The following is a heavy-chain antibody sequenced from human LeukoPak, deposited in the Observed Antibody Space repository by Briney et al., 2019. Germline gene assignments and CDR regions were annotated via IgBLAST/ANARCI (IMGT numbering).Heavy chain of an antibody. CDR3: TRRDGYYAMDV. V-gene: IGHV4-31*03. CDR2: IYYSGST. Sequence: SETLSLTCTVSGGSISNMGYYWSWIRQHPGKGLEWIGYIYYSGSTYYNPSLKSRVTMSVDTSENQFSLRMTSVTAADTAVYYCTRRDGYYAMDVWGQGTTVTVSS. J-gene: IGHJ6*02. CDR1: GGSISNMGYY.